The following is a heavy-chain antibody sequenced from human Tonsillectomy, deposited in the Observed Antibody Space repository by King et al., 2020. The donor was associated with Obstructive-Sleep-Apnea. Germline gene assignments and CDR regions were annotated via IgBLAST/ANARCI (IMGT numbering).Heavy chain of an antibody. J-gene: IGHJ5*02. Sequence: VQLVESGGGVVQPGNYLTLSCAASGFIFSHYGMHWVRQTPGKGPEWVAFIRCDGSERYYRDSVKGRFSISRDNSNNMLFLQIRSLIPDDTAMYYCAKGSDGVATASRFDPWGQGTLVTVSS. D-gene: IGHD2-21*02. CDR3: AKGSDGVATASRFDP. CDR2: IRCDGSER. CDR1: GFIFSHYG. V-gene: IGHV3-30*02.